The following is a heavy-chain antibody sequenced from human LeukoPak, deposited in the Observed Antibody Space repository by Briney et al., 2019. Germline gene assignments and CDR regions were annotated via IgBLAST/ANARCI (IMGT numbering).Heavy chain of an antibody. Sequence: ASVKVSCKASGYTFTSYGISWVRQAPGQGLEWMGWISAYNGNTNYAQKLQGRVTMTTDTSTSTAYMELRSLRSDDTAVYYCAREACSSSTSCYRGSWNWFDPWGQGTLVTVSS. CDR3: AREACSSSTSCYRGSWNWFDP. J-gene: IGHJ5*02. CDR2: ISAYNGNT. D-gene: IGHD2-2*01. CDR1: GYTFTSYG. V-gene: IGHV1-18*01.